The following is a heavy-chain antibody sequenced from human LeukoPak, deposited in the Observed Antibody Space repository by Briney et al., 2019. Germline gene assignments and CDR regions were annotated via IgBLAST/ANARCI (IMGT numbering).Heavy chain of an antibody. CDR1: GFIFSSYG. D-gene: IGHD3-10*01. Sequence: PGGSLRLSCAASGFIFSSYGMHWVRQAPGKGLEWVAFIRYDGSNKYYADSVKGRFTISRDNSKNTLYLQMNSLRAEDTAVYYCAKDSGSGNPNWFDPWGQGTLVTVSS. V-gene: IGHV3-30*02. CDR3: AKDSGSGNPNWFDP. CDR2: IRYDGSNK. J-gene: IGHJ5*02.